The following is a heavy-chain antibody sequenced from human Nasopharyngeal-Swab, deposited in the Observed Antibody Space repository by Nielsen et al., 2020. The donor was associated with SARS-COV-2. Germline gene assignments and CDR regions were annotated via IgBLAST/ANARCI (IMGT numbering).Heavy chain of an antibody. V-gene: IGHV3-30*04. J-gene: IGHJ4*02. CDR2: ISYDGSNK. D-gene: IGHD3-10*01. CDR3: ARSRSGSYYSSFDY. CDR1: GFTFSSYA. Sequence: GESLKISCAASGFTFSSYAMHWVRQAPGKGLEWVAVISYDGSNKYYADSVKGRFTISRDNSKNTLYLQMNSLRAEDTAVYYCARSRSGSYYSSFDYWGRGTLVTVSS.